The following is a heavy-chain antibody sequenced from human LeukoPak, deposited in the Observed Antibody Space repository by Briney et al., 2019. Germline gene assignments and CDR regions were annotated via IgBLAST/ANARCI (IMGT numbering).Heavy chain of an antibody. D-gene: IGHD2-2*01. CDR1: GFTFSSYS. Sequence: GGSLRLSCAASGFTFSSYSMNWVRQAPGKGLEWVSSISSSSYIYYADSVKGRFTISRDNSKNTLYLQMNSLRAEDTAVYYCAKFKSVVPAAMGWVDYWGQGTLVTVSS. V-gene: IGHV3-21*04. CDR3: AKFKSVVPAAMGWVDY. CDR2: ISSSSYI. J-gene: IGHJ4*02.